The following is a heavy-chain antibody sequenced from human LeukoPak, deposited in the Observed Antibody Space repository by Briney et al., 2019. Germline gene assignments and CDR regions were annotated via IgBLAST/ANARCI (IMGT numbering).Heavy chain of an antibody. J-gene: IGHJ4*02. CDR3: ANDGNYDFWSGYSTFDY. Sequence: GGSLRLSCAASGFTFSSYAMSWVRQAPGKGLEWVSAISGSGGSTYYADSVKGRFTISRDNSKNMLYLQMNSLRAEDTAVYYCANDGNYDFWSGYSTFDYWGQGTLVTVSS. V-gene: IGHV3-23*01. CDR2: ISGSGGST. CDR1: GFTFSSYA. D-gene: IGHD3-3*01.